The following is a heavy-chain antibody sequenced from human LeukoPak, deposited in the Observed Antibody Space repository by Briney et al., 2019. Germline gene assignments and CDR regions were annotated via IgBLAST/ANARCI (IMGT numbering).Heavy chain of an antibody. CDR1: GFSFSSYS. V-gene: IGHV3-48*01. CDR2: ISSGSRTI. Sequence: GGSLRLSCAASGFSFSSYSMNWVRQAPGRGLEWISYISSGSRTIFYADSVKGRFTISRDNAKNSLYLLMDSLRADDTAVYYCARESITGVRDFDYWGQGTLITVSS. CDR3: ARESITGVRDFDY. D-gene: IGHD7-27*01. J-gene: IGHJ4*02.